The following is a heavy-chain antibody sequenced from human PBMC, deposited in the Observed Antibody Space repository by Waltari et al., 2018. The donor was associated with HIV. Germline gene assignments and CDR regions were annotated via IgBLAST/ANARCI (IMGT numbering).Heavy chain of an antibody. Sequence: QVRLVQSGAEVKKPGASVKVSCKASEYTFPSYDINWVRQAAGQGLEWMGWMNPTSGNTGYPQKFQGRLTMTRNTSINTAYMELSSLRFDDTAVYYCARVYDISGHNPLGYWGQGTLVTVSS. CDR2: MNPTSGNT. V-gene: IGHV1-8*01. CDR1: EYTFPSYD. D-gene: IGHD2-8*01. J-gene: IGHJ4*02. CDR3: ARVYDISGHNPLGY.